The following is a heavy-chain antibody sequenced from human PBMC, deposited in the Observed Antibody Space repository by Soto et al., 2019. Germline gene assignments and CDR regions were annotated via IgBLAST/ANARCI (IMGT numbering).Heavy chain of an antibody. J-gene: IGHJ4*02. CDR3: ARGRYDFWSGYYENFDY. D-gene: IGHD3-3*01. CDR2: IYYSGST. V-gene: IGHV4-31*03. CDR1: GGSISSGGYY. Sequence: SETLSLTCTVSGGSISSGGYYWSWIRQHPGKGLEWIGYIYYSGSTYYNPSLKSRVTISVDTSKNQFSLKLSSVTAADTAVYYCARGRYDFWSGYYENFDYRGQGTLVTDSS.